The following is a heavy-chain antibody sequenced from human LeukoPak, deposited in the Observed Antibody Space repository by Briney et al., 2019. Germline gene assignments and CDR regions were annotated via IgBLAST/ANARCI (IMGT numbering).Heavy chain of an antibody. CDR1: GGSISSYY. D-gene: IGHD1-26*01. V-gene: IGHV4-59*12. CDR3: ASSGPYYWYFDL. Sequence: PSETLSLTCTVSGGSISSYYWSWIRQPPGKGLEWIGYIYHSGSTYYNPSLKSRVTISVDRSKNQFSLKLSSVTAADTAVYYCASSGPYYWYFDLWGRGTLVTVSS. J-gene: IGHJ2*01. CDR2: IYHSGST.